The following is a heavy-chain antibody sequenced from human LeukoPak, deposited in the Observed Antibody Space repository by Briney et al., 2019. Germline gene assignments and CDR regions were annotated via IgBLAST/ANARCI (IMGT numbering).Heavy chain of an antibody. D-gene: IGHD2-2*01. V-gene: IGHV1-18*04. Sequence: ASVKVSCKASGYTFTSYGISWVRQAPGQGLEWMGWISAYNGNTNYARKLQGRVTMTTDTSTSTACMELRSLRSDDTAVYYCARDLIYCSSTSCPRLGYYYGMDVWGKGTTVTVSS. CDR2: ISAYNGNT. J-gene: IGHJ6*04. CDR1: GYTFTSYG. CDR3: ARDLIYCSSTSCPRLGYYYGMDV.